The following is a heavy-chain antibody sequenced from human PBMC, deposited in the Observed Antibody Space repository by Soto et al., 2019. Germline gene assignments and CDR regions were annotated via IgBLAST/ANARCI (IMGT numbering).Heavy chain of an antibody. V-gene: IGHV1-69*13. Sequence: ASVKVSCKASGGTFSSYAISWVRQAPGQGLEWMGGIIPIFGTANYAQKFQGRVTITADESTSTAYMELSSLRSEDTAVYYCARGSMPGPTTEYFQHWGQGTLVTVSS. J-gene: IGHJ1*01. CDR1: GGTFSSYA. CDR2: IIPIFGTA. CDR3: ARGSMPGPTTEYFQH. D-gene: IGHD1-1*01.